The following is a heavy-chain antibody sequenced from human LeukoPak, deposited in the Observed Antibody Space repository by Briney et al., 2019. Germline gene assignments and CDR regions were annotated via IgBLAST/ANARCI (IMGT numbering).Heavy chain of an antibody. V-gene: IGHV3-30*02. Sequence: GGSLRLSCAASGLTFSSYGMHWVRQAPGKGLEWVAFIRYDGSNIHYADSVKGRFTISRDNSKNTVYMQMNSQRGEDTAVYYCAKPGARKDIVVVPAAIQGGRVSPGASFDPWGQGTLVTVSS. CDR2: IRYDGSNI. J-gene: IGHJ5*02. CDR1: GLTFSSYG. CDR3: AKPGARKDIVVVPAAIQGGRVSPGASFDP. D-gene: IGHD2-2*01.